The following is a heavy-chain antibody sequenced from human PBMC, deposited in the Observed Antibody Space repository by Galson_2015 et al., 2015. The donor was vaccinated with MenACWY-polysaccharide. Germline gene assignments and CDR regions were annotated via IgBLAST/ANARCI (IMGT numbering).Heavy chain of an antibody. CDR2: TYNGYNWNY. J-gene: IGHJ4*02. Sequence: CVITGDRASSNTFGWHWIRQSPSRGLEWLGRTYNGYNWNYDYAIYVKSRITINPDTSKNQFYLHLNSVTTEDTAVYYCARQRVGISFDLWGQGTLVTVSS. V-gene: IGHV6-1*01. CDR1: GDRASSNTFG. CDR3: ARQRVGISFDL. D-gene: IGHD2/OR15-2a*01.